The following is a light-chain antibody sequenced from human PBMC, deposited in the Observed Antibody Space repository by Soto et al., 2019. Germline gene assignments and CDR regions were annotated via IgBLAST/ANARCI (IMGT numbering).Light chain of an antibody. CDR2: GAS. Sequence: EIVMTQSPATLSVSPEERATLSCRASQSVGSNLAWYQQKPGQGPRLLIYGASTRATGIPARFSGSGSGTEFTLTISSLQSEDFAVYYCQQYNNWPRAFGQGTKVEIK. CDR1: QSVGSN. CDR3: QQYNNWPRA. V-gene: IGKV3-15*01. J-gene: IGKJ1*01.